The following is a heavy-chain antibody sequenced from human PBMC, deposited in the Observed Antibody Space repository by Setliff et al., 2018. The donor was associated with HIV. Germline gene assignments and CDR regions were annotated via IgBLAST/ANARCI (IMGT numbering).Heavy chain of an antibody. V-gene: IGHV1-3*01. Sequence: GASVKVSCKAFGYTFSTNAIHWVRQAPGQRLEWMGYINAGDDNTRYSEKVQGRVTITRDTSANTAYMELSSLRSEDTAVYYCAGGSCSGCYLSDYWGLGTLVTVSS. D-gene: IGHD6-19*01. CDR2: INAGDDNT. CDR3: AGGSCSGCYLSDY. J-gene: IGHJ4*02. CDR1: GYTFSTNA.